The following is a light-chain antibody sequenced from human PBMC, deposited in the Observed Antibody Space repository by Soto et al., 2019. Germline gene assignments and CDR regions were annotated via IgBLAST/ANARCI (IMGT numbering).Light chain of an antibody. CDR1: QGISNY. Sequence: DIQMTQSPSSLSASVGDRVTITCRASQGISNYLAWYHQKPGKVPKVLINAASTLQSGVPSRFSGSGSGTDFTLTISSLQPEDVATYYCQKYNSASFTFCVGTKVEIK. V-gene: IGKV1-27*01. CDR2: AAS. J-gene: IGKJ4*01. CDR3: QKYNSASFT.